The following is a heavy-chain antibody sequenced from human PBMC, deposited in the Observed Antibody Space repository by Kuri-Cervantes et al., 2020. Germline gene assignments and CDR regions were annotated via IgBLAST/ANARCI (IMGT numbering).Heavy chain of an antibody. D-gene: IGHD3-10*01. CDR2: ISYDGSNK. Sequence: GGSLRLSCAASGFTFSSYAMHWVRQAPGKGLEWVAVISYDGSNKYYADSVKGRFTISRDNSKNTLYLQMNSLRAEDTAVYYCAKPHYYGSGSYYRGAGPADAFDIWGQGTRVT. CDR1: GFTFSSYA. CDR3: AKPHYYGSGSYYRGAGPADAFDI. J-gene: IGHJ3*02. V-gene: IGHV3-30-3*02.